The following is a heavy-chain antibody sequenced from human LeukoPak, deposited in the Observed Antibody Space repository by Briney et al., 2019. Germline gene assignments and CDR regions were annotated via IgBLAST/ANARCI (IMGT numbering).Heavy chain of an antibody. CDR3: ARDRSTAMVLYYYMDV. D-gene: IGHD5-18*01. CDR2: ISSSSSYI. CDR1: GFTFSSYS. Sequence: KPGGSLRLSCAASGFTFSSYSMNWVHQAPGKGLEWVSSISSSSSYIYYADSVKGRFTISRDNAKNSLYLQMNSLRAEDTAVYYCARDRSTAMVLYYYMDVWGKGTTVTVSS. V-gene: IGHV3-21*01. J-gene: IGHJ6*03.